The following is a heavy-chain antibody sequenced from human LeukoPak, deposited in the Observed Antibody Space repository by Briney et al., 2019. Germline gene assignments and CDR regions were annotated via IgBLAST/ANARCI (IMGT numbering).Heavy chain of an antibody. CDR2: IKQDGRET. D-gene: IGHD3-22*01. J-gene: IGHJ2*01. Sequence: PGGSLRLSCAASGFTSSTYWMSWVRQAPGKGLEWVASIKQDGRETYYVDSVKGRFTLSRDNAKNSLYLQMNSLRADDTAVYYCARDRDSRWDFDLWGRGTLVTVSS. CDR1: GFTSSTYW. V-gene: IGHV3-7*01. CDR3: ARDRDSRWDFDL.